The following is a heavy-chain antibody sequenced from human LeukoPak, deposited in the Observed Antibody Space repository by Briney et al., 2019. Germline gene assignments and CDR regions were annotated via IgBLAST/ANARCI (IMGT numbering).Heavy chain of an antibody. CDR3: ARFGYYYDSSGYPGGYGMDV. CDR1: GFTFSSYA. Sequence: PGGSLRLSCAASGFTFSSYAMHWVRQAPGKGLEWVAVISYDGSNKYYADSVKGRFTISRDNSKNTLYLQMNSLRAEDPAVYYCARFGYYYDSSGYPGGYGMDVWGQGTTVTVSS. V-gene: IGHV3-30-3*01. CDR2: ISYDGSNK. J-gene: IGHJ6*02. D-gene: IGHD3-22*01.